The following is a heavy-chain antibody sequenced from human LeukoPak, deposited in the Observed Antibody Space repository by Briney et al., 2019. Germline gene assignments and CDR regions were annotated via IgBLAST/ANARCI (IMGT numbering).Heavy chain of an antibody. CDR3: ARGGPRVAVADAFDY. J-gene: IGHJ4*02. D-gene: IGHD6-19*01. CDR1: GFTFSSFE. Sequence: GGSLRLSCATSGFTFSSFEMNWVRQAPGKGLEWISYISGSGRAIYNADSVKGRFTISRDNAKSSLYLQMNSQRVEDTAVYYCARGGPRVAVADAFDYWGQGTLVTVSS. V-gene: IGHV3-48*03. CDR2: ISGSGRAI.